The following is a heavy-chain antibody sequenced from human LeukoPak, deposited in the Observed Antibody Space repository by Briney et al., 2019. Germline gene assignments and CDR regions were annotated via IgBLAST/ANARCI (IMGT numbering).Heavy chain of an antibody. CDR2: ISGSGGST. CDR3: AKIWFGEFDFDY. D-gene: IGHD3-10*01. V-gene: IGHV3-23*01. CDR1: GFTFDDYG. Sequence: GGSLRLSCAASGFTFDDYGMSWVRQAPGKGLEWVSAISGSGGSTYYADSVKGRFTISRDNSKNTLYLQMNSLRAEDTAVYYCAKIWFGEFDFDYWGQGTLVTVSS. J-gene: IGHJ4*02.